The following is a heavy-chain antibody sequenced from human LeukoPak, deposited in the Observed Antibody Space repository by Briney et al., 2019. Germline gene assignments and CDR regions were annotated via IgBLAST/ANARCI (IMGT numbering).Heavy chain of an antibody. D-gene: IGHD2-2*01. CDR3: ASQHCTSTTCYAYFDN. Sequence: SETLSLTCGVYGGSFRSYYRNWIRQPPGKGLEWVGEINHSGSNNYNPALKSRVTMSVDTSKQQFSLKLSSVTAAHTAVYYCASQHCTSTTCYAYFDNWGQGTLVTVSS. V-gene: IGHV4-34*01. CDR1: GGSFRSYY. J-gene: IGHJ4*02. CDR2: INHSGSN.